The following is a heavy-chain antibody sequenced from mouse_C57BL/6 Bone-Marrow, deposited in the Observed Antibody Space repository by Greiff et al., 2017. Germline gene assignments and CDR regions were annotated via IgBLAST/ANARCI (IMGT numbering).Heavy chain of an antibody. J-gene: IGHJ4*01. CDR1: GYTFTDYI. CDR3: GMKISTVVAPGAMDY. CDR2: IYPVSGET. D-gene: IGHD1-1*01. V-gene: IGHV1-11*01. Sequence: QVQLQQSGAELASPGASVTLSCKASGYTFTDYIMNWVKQRPGQGLEWIGRIYPVSGETNYNQKFMGKATFSVDRSSSTAYMVLISLTSEDSAVXYCGMKISTVVAPGAMDYWGQGTSVTVSS.